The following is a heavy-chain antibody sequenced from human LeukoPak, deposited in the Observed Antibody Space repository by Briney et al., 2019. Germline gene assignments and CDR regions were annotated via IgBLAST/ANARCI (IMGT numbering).Heavy chain of an antibody. V-gene: IGHV3-30*18. CDR2: ISYDGSNK. J-gene: IGHJ4*02. Sequence: GGSLRLSCVASGFTFSSYGMHWVRQAPGKGLDWVAVISYDGSNKYYTDSVKGRFTISRDNSKNTLYLQMNSLRAEDTAVYYCAKEPDDKEYYFDYWGQGTLVTVSS. CDR3: AKEPDDKEYYFDY. CDR1: GFTFSSYG. D-gene: IGHD1-14*01.